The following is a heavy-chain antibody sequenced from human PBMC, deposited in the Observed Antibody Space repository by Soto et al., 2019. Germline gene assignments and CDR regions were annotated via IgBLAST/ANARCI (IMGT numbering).Heavy chain of an antibody. CDR1: GFTVSSNY. Sequence: GGSLRLSCAASGFTVSSNYMSWVRQAPGKGLEWVSVIYSGGSTYYADSVKGRFTISRDNSKNTLYLQMNSLRAEDTAVYYCESNGSYGNWFDTWGQGTLVTVSS. D-gene: IGHD3-16*02. J-gene: IGHJ5*02. V-gene: IGHV3-53*01. CDR2: IYSGGST. CDR3: ESNGSYGNWFDT.